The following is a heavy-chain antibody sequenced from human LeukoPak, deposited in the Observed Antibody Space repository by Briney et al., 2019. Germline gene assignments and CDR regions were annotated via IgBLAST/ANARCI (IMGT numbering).Heavy chain of an antibody. Sequence: GGSLRLSCAASGFTFSSYGMHWVRQAPGKGLEWVAVISYDGSNKYYADSVKGRFTISRDNSKNTLYLQMNGLRAEDTAVYYCAEDETQTGAYYYYYGMDVWGQGTTVTVSS. CDR2: ISYDGSNK. CDR1: GFTFSSYG. D-gene: IGHD3-10*01. V-gene: IGHV3-30*18. J-gene: IGHJ6*02. CDR3: AEDETQTGAYYYYYGMDV.